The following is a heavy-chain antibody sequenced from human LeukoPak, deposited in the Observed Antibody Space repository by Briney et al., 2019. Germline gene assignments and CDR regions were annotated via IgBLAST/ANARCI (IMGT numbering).Heavy chain of an antibody. CDR2: INPNSGGT. V-gene: IGHV1-2*02. J-gene: IGHJ4*02. CDR3: ARERGWYFDY. Sequence: ASVKVSCKASGYTFTAYYMHWVRQAPGQGLEWMGWINPNSGGTNYAQKFQGRVTMTRDTSISTAYMELRSLRSDDTAVYYCARERGWYFDYWGQGTLVTVSS. CDR1: GYTFTAYY. D-gene: IGHD2-15*01.